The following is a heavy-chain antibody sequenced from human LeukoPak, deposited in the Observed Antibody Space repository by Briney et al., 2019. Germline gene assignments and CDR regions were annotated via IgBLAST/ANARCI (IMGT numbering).Heavy chain of an antibody. J-gene: IGHJ4*02. CDR2: INSDGSST. Sequence: GGSLRLSCAASGFTFSNYWMHWVRQAPGKGLVWVSRINSDGSSTTYADSVKGRFTISRDNAKNTLYLQMNSLTAEDTAVYYCARHHPYYFDYWGQGTLVAVSS. CDR3: ARHHPYYFDY. CDR1: GFTFSNYW. V-gene: IGHV3-74*01.